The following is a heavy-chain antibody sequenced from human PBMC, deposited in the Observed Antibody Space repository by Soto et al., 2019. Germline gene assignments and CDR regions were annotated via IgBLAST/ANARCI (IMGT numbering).Heavy chain of an antibody. J-gene: IGHJ4*02. CDR3: ARDRGGGWFDY. CDR1: GYTFTSYA. CDR2: INAGNGNT. V-gene: IGHV1-3*01. Sequence: QVQLVQSGAEVKKPGASVKVSCKASGYTFTSYAMHWVRQAPEQRLEWMGWINAGNGNTKYSQKFQGRVTITRDTSASTGYMELSSLRSEDTAVYYCARDRGGGWFDYWGQGTLVTVSS. D-gene: IGHD6-19*01.